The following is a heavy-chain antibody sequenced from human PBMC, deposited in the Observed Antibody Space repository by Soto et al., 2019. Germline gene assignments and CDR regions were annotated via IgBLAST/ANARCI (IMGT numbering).Heavy chain of an antibody. CDR2: ISYDASNK. Sequence: QVQLVESGGGVVQPGRSLRLSCAASGFTFSSYAMHWVRQAPGKGLERVAVISYDASNKYYADSVKGRFTISRHTSKNTLYLPMNNLRAEDTAVYYGARGYSSTAAAFDYWGKGTLVTVSS. D-gene: IGHD6-13*01. V-gene: IGHV3-30-3*01. CDR3: ARGYSSTAAAFDY. J-gene: IGHJ4*02. CDR1: GFTFSSYA.